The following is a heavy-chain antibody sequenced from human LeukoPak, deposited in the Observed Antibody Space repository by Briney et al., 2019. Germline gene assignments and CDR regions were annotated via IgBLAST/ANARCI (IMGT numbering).Heavy chain of an antibody. CDR2: IYPGDSDT. V-gene: IGHV5-51*01. CDR1: GYRFSNYW. D-gene: IGHD5-18*01. CDR3: ARVPPSIQLWPFDY. J-gene: IGHJ4*02. Sequence: GESLKISCKGSGYRFSNYWIGLVRQMPGKGLEWMGVIYPGDSDTRYSPPFQGQVTISADKSISTAYLQWSSLKASDTAMYYCARVPPSIQLWPFDYWGQGTLVTVSS.